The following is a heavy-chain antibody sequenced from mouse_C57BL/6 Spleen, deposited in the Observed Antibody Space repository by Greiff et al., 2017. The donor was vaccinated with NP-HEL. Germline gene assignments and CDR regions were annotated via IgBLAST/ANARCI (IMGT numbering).Heavy chain of an antibody. CDR1: GFTFSDYG. V-gene: IGHV5-17*01. J-gene: IGHJ4*01. CDR2: ISSGSSTI. Sequence: EVHLVESGGGLVKPGGSLKLSCAASGFTFSDYGMHWVRQAPEKGLEWVAYISSGSSTIYYADTVKGRFTIFRDNAKNTLFLQMTSLRSEDTAMYYCARTDYYAMDYWGQGTSVTVSS. CDR3: ARTDYYAMDY.